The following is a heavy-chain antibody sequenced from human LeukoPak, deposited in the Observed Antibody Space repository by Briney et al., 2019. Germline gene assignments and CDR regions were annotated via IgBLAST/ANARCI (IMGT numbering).Heavy chain of an antibody. CDR1: GFTFSSYS. V-gene: IGHV3-48*01. J-gene: IGHJ6*02. D-gene: IGHD3-10*01. CDR3: ARSGITMVRGVIESYYYYGMDV. Sequence: GSLRLSCAASGFTFSSYSMYWVRPAPGKGLEWVSYISSSSSTIYYADSVKGRFTISRDNAKNSLYLQMNSLRAEDTAVYYCARSGITMVRGVIESYYYYGMDVWGQGTTVTVSS. CDR2: ISSSSSTI.